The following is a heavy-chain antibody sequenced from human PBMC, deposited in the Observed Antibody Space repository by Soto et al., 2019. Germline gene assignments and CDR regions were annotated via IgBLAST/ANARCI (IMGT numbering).Heavy chain of an antibody. CDR1: GSTFTGYY. CDR3: ARASVGAQAYFDY. D-gene: IGHD1-26*01. V-gene: IGHV1-2*02. J-gene: IGHJ4*02. Sequence: ASVKVSCKASGSTFTGYYMHWVRQAPGQGLEWMGWINPNSGGTNYAQKFQGRVTMTRDTSISTAYMELSRLRSDDTAVYYCARASVGAQAYFDYWGQGTLVTVSS. CDR2: INPNSGGT.